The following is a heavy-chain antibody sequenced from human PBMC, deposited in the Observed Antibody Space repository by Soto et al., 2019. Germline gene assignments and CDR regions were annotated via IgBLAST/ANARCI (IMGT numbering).Heavy chain of an antibody. CDR2: TYYRSKWYN. J-gene: IGHJ4*02. CDR1: GDSVSSNSAA. D-gene: IGHD4-17*01. V-gene: IGHV6-1*01. Sequence: SQTLSLTCAISGDSVSSNSAAWNWIRQSPSRGPEWLGRTYYRSKWYNDYAVSVKSRITINPDTSKNQFSLQLNSVTPEDTAVYYCARSPPKGTVTPDYFDYWGQGTLVTVSS. CDR3: ARSPPKGTVTPDYFDY.